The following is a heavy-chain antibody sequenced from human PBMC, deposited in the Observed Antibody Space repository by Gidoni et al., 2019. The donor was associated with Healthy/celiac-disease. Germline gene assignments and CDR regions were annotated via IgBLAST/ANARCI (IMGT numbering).Heavy chain of an antibody. Sequence: QVQLVQSGAEVKKPGASVKVSCKASGYTFTSYYLQWVRQAPGQGLEWMGIINPSGGSTSYAQKFQGRVTMTRDTSTSTVYMELSSLRSEDTAVYYCARDARGYSGYDFNYYYYGMDVWGQGTTVTVSS. CDR2: INPSGGST. J-gene: IGHJ6*02. CDR1: GYTFTSYY. D-gene: IGHD5-12*01. V-gene: IGHV1-46*03. CDR3: ARDARGYSGYDFNYYYYGMDV.